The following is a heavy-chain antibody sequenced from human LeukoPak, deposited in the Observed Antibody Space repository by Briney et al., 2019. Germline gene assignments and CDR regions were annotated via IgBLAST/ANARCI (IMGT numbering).Heavy chain of an antibody. D-gene: IGHD1-26*01. V-gene: IGHV3-11*04. CDR1: GFTFSDYY. CDR3: ASSKWERGRHYYYYMDV. Sequence: PGGSLRLSCAASGFTFSDYYMTWIRQAPGKALEWVSYLSISGGSIYYADSVKGRFTISRDNAKNSLYLQMNSLRAEDTAVYYCASSKWERGRHYYYYMDVWGKGTTATVSS. CDR2: LSISGGSI. J-gene: IGHJ6*03.